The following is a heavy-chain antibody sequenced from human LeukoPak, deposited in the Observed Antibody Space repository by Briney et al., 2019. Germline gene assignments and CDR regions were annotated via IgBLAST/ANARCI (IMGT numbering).Heavy chain of an antibody. J-gene: IGHJ2*01. V-gene: IGHV4-34*01. CDR1: GGSFSGYY. CDR2: INHSGST. CDR3: ARRASITMILGWYFDL. Sequence: SETLSLTCAVYGGSFSGYYWSWIRQPPGKGLEWIGEINHSGSTNYNPSLKSRVTISVDTSKNQFSLKLSSVTAADTAVYYCARRASITMILGWYFDLWGRGTLVTVSS. D-gene: IGHD3-22*01.